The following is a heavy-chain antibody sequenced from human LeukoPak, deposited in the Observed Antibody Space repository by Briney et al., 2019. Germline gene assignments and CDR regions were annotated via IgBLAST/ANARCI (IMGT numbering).Heavy chain of an antibody. V-gene: IGHV1-69*04. CDR2: IIPILGIA. CDR1: GYTFTSYD. CDR3: ARVPLPGYSSGWYGWFDP. Sequence: ASVKVSCKASGYTFTSYDINWVRQAPGQGLEWMGRIIPILGIANYAQKFQGRVTITADKSTSTAYMELSSLRSEDTAVYYCARVPLPGYSSGWYGWFDPWGQGTLVTVSS. J-gene: IGHJ5*02. D-gene: IGHD6-19*01.